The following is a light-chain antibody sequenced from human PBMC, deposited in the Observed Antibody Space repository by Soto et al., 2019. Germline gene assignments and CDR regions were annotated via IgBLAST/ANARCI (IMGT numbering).Light chain of an antibody. J-gene: IGKJ4*02. V-gene: IGKV4-1*01. CDR3: QQYHLAPLT. CDR1: QSVLYNSNNKNY. Sequence: DIVMTQSPDSLAVSLGERATINCKSSQSVLYNSNNKNYLAWYQQKPGQPPKLLIYWASTRESGVPDRFSGSGSGTDFNLTISSLQAEDVAVYYCQQYHLAPLTFGGGTKVEIK. CDR2: WAS.